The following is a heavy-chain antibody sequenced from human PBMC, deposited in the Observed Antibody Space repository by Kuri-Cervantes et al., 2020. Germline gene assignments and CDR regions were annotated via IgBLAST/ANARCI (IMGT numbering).Heavy chain of an antibody. CDR3: ARATEKVYYYGSGPLDY. D-gene: IGHD3-10*01. CDR1: GYSISSGYF. CDR2: IDHSGST. V-gene: IGHV4-38-2*01. Sequence: SETLSLTCAVSGYSISSGYFWGWIRQPPGKGLEWIGSIDHSGSTYYNPSLKSRVTISVDTSKNQFSLKLSSVTAADTAVYYCARATEKVYYYGSGPLDYWGQGTLVTVSS. J-gene: IGHJ4*02.